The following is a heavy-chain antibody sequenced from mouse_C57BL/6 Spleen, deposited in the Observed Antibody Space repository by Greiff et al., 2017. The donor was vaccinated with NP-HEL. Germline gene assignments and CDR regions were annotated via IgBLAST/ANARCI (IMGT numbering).Heavy chain of an antibody. D-gene: IGHD1-1*01. Sequence: QVQLQQPGTELVKPGASVKLSCKASGYTFTSYWMHWVKQRPGQGLEWIGNINPSNGGTNYNEKFKSKATLTVDKSSSTAYLQLSSLTSEDSAVYDCARSGAYYYGSSYGYFDVWGTGTTVTVSS. CDR1: GYTFTSYW. V-gene: IGHV1-53*01. J-gene: IGHJ1*03. CDR3: ARSGAYYYGSSYGYFDV. CDR2: INPSNGGT.